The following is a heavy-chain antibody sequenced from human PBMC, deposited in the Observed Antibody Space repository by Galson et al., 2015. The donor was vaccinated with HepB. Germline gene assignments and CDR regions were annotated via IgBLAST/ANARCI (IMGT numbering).Heavy chain of an antibody. V-gene: IGHV1-18*01. CDR3: ARERVVPHYYYYMDV. Sequence: SVKVSCKASGYPFITYGISWVRQAPGQGLEWMGWISAYNGDTNYAQKFQGRATMTRDTSTSTAYMELTRLVSDDTAVYYCARERVVPHYYYYMDVWDEGTTVTVSS. CDR1: GYPFITYG. D-gene: IGHD2-15*01. CDR2: ISAYNGDT. J-gene: IGHJ6*03.